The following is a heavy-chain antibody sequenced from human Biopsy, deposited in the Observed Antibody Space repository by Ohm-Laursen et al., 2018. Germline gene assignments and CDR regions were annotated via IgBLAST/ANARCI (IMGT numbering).Heavy chain of an antibody. J-gene: IGHJ6*02. V-gene: IGHV3-21*01. CDR3: ARWYGDLFYYYNGMDV. D-gene: IGHD3-10*01. Sequence: SLRLSCTASGFTFNNYNMNWVRQAPGKGLEWVASITSRTSSTYYADSVKGRITISRDNANNSVSLQMNNLRVDDTAVYYCARWYGDLFYYYNGMDVWGQGTTVTVSS. CDR1: GFTFNNYN. CDR2: ITSRTSST.